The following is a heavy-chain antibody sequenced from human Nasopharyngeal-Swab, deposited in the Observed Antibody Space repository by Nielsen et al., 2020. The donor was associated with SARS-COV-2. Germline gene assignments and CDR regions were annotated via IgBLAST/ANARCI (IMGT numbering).Heavy chain of an antibody. V-gene: IGHV1-18*01. CDR3: ARDYSSSPPGYHYYYYGMDV. CDR1: GYTFTSYG. D-gene: IGHD6-6*01. CDR2: ISAYNGNT. Sequence: ASVKVSCKASGYTFTSYGISWVRQAPGQGLEWMEWISAYNGNTNYAQKLQGRVTMTTDTSTSTAYMELRSLRSDDTAVYYCARDYSSSPPGYHYYYYGMDVWGQGTTVTVSS. J-gene: IGHJ6*02.